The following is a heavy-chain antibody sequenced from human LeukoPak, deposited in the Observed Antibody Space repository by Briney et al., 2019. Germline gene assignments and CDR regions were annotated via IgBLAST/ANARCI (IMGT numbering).Heavy chain of an antibody. J-gene: IGHJ4*02. Sequence: PSETLSLTCAVYGGSFSGYYWSWIRQPPGKGLEWIGYIYYSGSTNYNPSLKSRVTISVDTSKNQFSLKLSSVTAADTAVYYCARHVRGGPTGNFDYWGQGTLVTVSS. CDR1: GGSFSGYY. CDR3: ARHVRGGPTGNFDY. D-gene: IGHD1-1*01. CDR2: IYYSGST. V-gene: IGHV4-59*08.